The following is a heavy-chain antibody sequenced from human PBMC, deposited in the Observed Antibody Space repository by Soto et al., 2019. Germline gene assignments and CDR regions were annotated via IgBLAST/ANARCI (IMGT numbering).Heavy chain of an antibody. Sequence: PGGSLRLSCAASGFTFSSYGMHWVRQAPGKGLEWVAVISYDGSNKYYAESVKGRFTISRDNSKNTLYLQMNSLRAEDTAVYYCAKARSSSWPYYYYYGMDVWGQGTTVTVSS. CDR2: ISYDGSNK. J-gene: IGHJ6*02. V-gene: IGHV3-30*18. D-gene: IGHD6-13*01. CDR3: AKARSSSWPYYYYYGMDV. CDR1: GFTFSSYG.